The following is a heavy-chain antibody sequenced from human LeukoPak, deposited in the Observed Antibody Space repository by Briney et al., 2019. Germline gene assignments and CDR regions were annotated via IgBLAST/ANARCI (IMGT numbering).Heavy chain of an antibody. CDR2: ISYDGSNK. CDR1: GFTFSSYA. CDR3: ARSSVIRGLLWFGELFPDY. J-gene: IGHJ4*02. V-gene: IGHV3-30*04. Sequence: PGRSLRLSCAASGFTFSSYAMHWVRQAPGKGLEWVAVISYDGSNKYYADSVKGRFTISRDNSKNTLYLQMNSLRAEDTAVYYCARSSVIRGLLWFGELFPDYWGQGTLVTASS. D-gene: IGHD3-10*01.